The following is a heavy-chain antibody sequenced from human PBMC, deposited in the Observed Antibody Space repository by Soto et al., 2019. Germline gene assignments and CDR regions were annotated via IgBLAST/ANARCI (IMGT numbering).Heavy chain of an antibody. CDR1: GFTFSSYW. D-gene: IGHD3-22*01. CDR3: ARARGYYDSSGYLGPAY. J-gene: IGHJ4*02. Sequence: EVQLVESGGGLVQPGGSLRLSCAASGFTFSSYWMHWVRQAPGKGLVWVSRINSDGSSTSYADSVKGRFTISRDNAKNTLYLQMNSLRAEDTAVYYCARARGYYDSSGYLGPAYWGQGTLVTVSS. V-gene: IGHV3-74*01. CDR2: INSDGSST.